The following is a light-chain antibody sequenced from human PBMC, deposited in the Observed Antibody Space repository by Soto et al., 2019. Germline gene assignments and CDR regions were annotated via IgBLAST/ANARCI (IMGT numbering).Light chain of an antibody. CDR1: QSISSY. CDR2: AAS. V-gene: IGKV1-39*01. J-gene: IGKJ1*01. CDR3: PQSYSTPRT. Sequence: DIQMTQSPSSLSASVGDRVSITCRASQSISSYLNWYQQKPGKAPKLLIYAASSLQSGVPSRFSGSGSGTDFTLTISNLQPEDFATYYCPQSYSTPRTFGQGTKVEIK.